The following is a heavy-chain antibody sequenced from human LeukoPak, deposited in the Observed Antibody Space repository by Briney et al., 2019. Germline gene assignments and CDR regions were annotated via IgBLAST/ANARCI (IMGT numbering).Heavy chain of an antibody. CDR3: ARHLVTTFDY. Sequence: SETLSLTCTASGGPISSYYWSWIRQPPGKGLEWIGYIYYSGSTNYNPSLKSRVTISVDTSKNQFSLKLSSVTAADTAVYYCARHLVTTFDYWGQGTLVTVSS. J-gene: IGHJ4*02. D-gene: IGHD4-17*01. CDR1: GGPISSYY. CDR2: IYYSGST. V-gene: IGHV4-59*08.